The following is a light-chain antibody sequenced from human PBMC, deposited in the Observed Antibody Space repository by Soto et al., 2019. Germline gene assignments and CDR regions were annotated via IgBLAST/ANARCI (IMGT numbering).Light chain of an antibody. Sequence: DIVMTQSPLSLPVTPGEPASISCWSSQSLLHSSGYNYMDWYLQKPGQPPQLLIYLGSNRASGVPDMFSGSGSGSYYTLKISRVEAEDAGIYYCMQAVQPPITFGQGTRLEIK. CDR3: MQAVQPPIT. V-gene: IGKV2-28*01. J-gene: IGKJ5*01. CDR1: QSLLHSSGYNY. CDR2: LGS.